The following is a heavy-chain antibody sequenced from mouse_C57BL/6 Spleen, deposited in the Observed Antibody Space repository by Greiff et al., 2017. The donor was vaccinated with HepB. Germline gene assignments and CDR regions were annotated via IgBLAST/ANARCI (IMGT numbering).Heavy chain of an antibody. CDR1: GYAFSSYW. CDR3: ARESSGYVPEDY. CDR2: IYPGDGDT. D-gene: IGHD3-2*02. J-gene: IGHJ4*01. Sequence: QVQLQQSGAELVKPGASVKISCKASGYAFSSYWMNWVKQRPGKGLEWIGQIYPGDGDTNYNGKSKGKATLTADKSSSTAYMQLSSLTSEDSAVYFCARESSGYVPEDYWGQGTSVTVSS. V-gene: IGHV1-80*01.